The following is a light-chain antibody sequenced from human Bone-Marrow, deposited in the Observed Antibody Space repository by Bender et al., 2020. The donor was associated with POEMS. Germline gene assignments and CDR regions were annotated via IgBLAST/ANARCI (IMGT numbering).Light chain of an antibody. J-gene: IGLJ3*02. CDR2: DVS. V-gene: IGLV2-14*03. CDR1: ISDIGTYNY. CDR3: QSYDNSLGGWV. Sequence: QSALTQPASVSGSPGQSITISCTGTISDIGTYNYVSWYQQYPGKAPKLIIYDVSHRPSGVSDRFSGSKSDNTASLTITGLQAEDEGDYYCQSYDNSLGGWVFGGGTKLTVL.